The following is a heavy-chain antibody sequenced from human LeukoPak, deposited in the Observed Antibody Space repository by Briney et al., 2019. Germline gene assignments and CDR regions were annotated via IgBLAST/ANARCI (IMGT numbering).Heavy chain of an antibody. D-gene: IGHD1-1*01. CDR1: GFTFSDYY. J-gene: IGHJ6*02. CDR3: ASGRGRRMDV. V-gene: IGHV3-11*06. Sequence: GGSLRLSCAASGFTFSDYYMSWIRQAPGKGLEWVSTITSGSSYTNYGDSAKGRFTISRDNAKDSLYLQMNSLRADDTAVYYCASGRGRRMDVWGQGTTVTVSS. CDR2: ITSGSSYT.